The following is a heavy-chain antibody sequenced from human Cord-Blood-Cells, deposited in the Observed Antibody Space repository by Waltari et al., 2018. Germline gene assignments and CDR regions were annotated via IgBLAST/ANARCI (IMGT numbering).Heavy chain of an antibody. CDR3: VGRAAAG. CDR1: GFHFSSYW. V-gene: IGHV3-7*01. CDR2: IKQDGSEK. Sequence: EVQLVESGGGLVQPGGHLRLSCAASGFHFSSYWMRWVRQAPGKGLEWVANIKQDGSEKYYVDSVKGRFTISRDNAKNSLYLQMNSLRAEDTAVYYCVGRAAAGWGQGTLVTVSS. J-gene: IGHJ4*02. D-gene: IGHD6-13*01.